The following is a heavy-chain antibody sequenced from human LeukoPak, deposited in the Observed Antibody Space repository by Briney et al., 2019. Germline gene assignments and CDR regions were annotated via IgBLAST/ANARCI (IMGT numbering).Heavy chain of an antibody. D-gene: IGHD6-13*01. CDR3: ATRYSSSWDDAFDI. Sequence: SETLSLTCTVSGGSISSYYWSWIRQPPGKGLEWIGYIYYSGSTNYNPSLKSRVTMSVDTSKNQFSLKPSSVTAADTAVYYCATRYSSSWDDAFDIWGQGTMVTVSS. CDR2: IYYSGST. CDR1: GGSISSYY. V-gene: IGHV4-59*01. J-gene: IGHJ3*02.